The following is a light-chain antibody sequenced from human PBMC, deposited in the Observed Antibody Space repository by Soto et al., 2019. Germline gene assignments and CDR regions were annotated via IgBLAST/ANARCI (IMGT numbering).Light chain of an antibody. CDR3: SSYTSSSTLLYV. CDR2: DVS. V-gene: IGLV2-14*01. Sequence: QSVLTHPASVSGSPGQSITISCTGTSSDVGGYNYVSWYQQHPGKAPKLMIYDVSNRPSGVSNRLSGSKSGNTASLTISGLQAEDEADYYCSSYTSSSTLLYVFGTGTKVTVL. J-gene: IGLJ1*01. CDR1: SSDVGGYNY.